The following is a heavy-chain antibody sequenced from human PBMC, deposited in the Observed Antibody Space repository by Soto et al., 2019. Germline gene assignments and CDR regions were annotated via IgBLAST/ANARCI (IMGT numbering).Heavy chain of an antibody. CDR2: ISGSGSST. J-gene: IGHJ4*02. V-gene: IGHV3-23*01. D-gene: IGHD7-27*01. Sequence: EVQLLESGGGLVEPGGSRRLSCAASGFTFSSYTMSWVRQAPGKGLEWVSTISGSGSSTYSADSVKGRFTISRDNSNNTLYLQMNSLRVEDTAIYYGAKAWGIDYWGQGTLVTVSS. CDR3: AKAWGIDY. CDR1: GFTFSSYT.